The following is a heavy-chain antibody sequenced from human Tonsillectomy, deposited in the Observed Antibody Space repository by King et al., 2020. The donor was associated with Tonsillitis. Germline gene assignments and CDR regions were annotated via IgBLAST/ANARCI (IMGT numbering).Heavy chain of an antibody. D-gene: IGHD3-10*01. CDR2: IYSGGSST. Sequence: VKLVESGGGLVQPGGSLRLSCAASGFTFSSYAMSWVRQAPGKGLEWVSVIYSGGSSTYYADSVKGRFTISRDNSKNTLYLQMNSLRAEDTAVYYCAKDVHGSGNYNYWGQGTLVTVSS. J-gene: IGHJ4*02. CDR3: AKDVHGSGNYNY. CDR1: GFTFSSYA. V-gene: IGHV3-23*03.